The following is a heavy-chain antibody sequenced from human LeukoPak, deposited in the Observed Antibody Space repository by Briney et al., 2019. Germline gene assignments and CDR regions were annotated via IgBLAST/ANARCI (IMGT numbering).Heavy chain of an antibody. V-gene: IGHV3-21*01. CDR3: ARANTYYDP. CDR1: GFTFSNYW. D-gene: IGHD3-10*01. Sequence: PGGSLRLSCAVSGFTFSNYWMNWVRQAPGKGLEWVSSISSSNSYIYYADSVKGRFTISRDNAKNSLYLQMNSLRAEDTALYYCARANTYYDPWGQGTLVAVSS. CDR2: ISSSNSYI. J-gene: IGHJ5*02.